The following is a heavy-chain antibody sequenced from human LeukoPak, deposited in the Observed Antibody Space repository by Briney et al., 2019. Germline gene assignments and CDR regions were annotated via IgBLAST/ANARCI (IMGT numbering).Heavy chain of an antibody. V-gene: IGHV4-59*01. J-gene: IGHJ4*02. Sequence: SETLSLTCTVSGDSISGYYWSWIRQPPGKGLEWIGYIYYSGSTNYNPSLKSRVTISVDTSKNQFSLKLGSVTAADTAVYYCARDQAGATGYWGQGALVTVSS. CDR3: ARDQAGATGY. CDR1: GDSISGYY. CDR2: IYYSGST. D-gene: IGHD1-26*01.